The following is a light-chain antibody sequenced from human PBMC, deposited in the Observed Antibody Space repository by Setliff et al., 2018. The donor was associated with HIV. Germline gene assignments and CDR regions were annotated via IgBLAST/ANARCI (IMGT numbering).Light chain of an antibody. V-gene: IGLV2-14*01. CDR1: SSDVGAYNY. CDR3: CSYTSSTTYV. CDR2: EVN. J-gene: IGLJ1*01. Sequence: QSVLTQPASVSGSPGQSITISCTGTSSDVGAYNYVSRYRQYPGKAPKLIIYEVNRRPAGVSDRLSGSKSGNTASLTISGLRAEDEATYYCCSYTSSTTYVFGTGTKVTVL.